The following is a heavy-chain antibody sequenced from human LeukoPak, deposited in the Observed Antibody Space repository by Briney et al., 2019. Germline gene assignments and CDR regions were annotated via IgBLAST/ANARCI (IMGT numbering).Heavy chain of an antibody. CDR1: GGSISSSNW. J-gene: IGHJ2*01. CDR2: IYHSGST. CDR3: ASPRDIVVVVDATAGYFDL. D-gene: IGHD2-15*01. Sequence: SETLSLTCAVSGGSISSSNWWSWVRQPPGKGLEWIGEIYHSGSTNYNPSLKSRVTISVDKSKNQFSLKLSSVTAADTAVYYCASPRDIVVVVDATAGYFDLWGRGTLVTVSS. V-gene: IGHV4-4*02.